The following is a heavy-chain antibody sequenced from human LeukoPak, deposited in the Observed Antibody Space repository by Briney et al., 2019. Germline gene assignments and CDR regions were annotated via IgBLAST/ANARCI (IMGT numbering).Heavy chain of an antibody. J-gene: IGHJ4*02. CDR3: ARLEDDFWSGYYPDY. CDR1: GFTFSSYW. CDR2: IKQDGSEK. V-gene: IGHV3-7*01. D-gene: IGHD3-3*01. Sequence: HPGGSLRLSCAASGFTFSSYWMSWVRQAPGKGLEWVANIKQDGSEKYYVDSVKGRFTISRDNAKNSLYLQMNSLRAEDTVVYYCARLEDDFWSGYYPDYWGQGTLVTVSS.